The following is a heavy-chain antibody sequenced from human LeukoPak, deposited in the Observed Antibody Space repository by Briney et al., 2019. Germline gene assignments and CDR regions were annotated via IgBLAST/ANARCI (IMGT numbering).Heavy chain of an antibody. CDR2: ISYSGST. D-gene: IGHD2-21*02. V-gene: IGHV4-59*01. Sequence: PSETLFLTCTVSGDSITNYYWNWIRQPPGKGLEWIGYISYSGSTKYSPSLKSRVTISVDTSKNQFSLKLSSVTAADTAVYYCARDRDERAFDIWGQGTMVTVSS. J-gene: IGHJ3*02. CDR3: ARDRDERAFDI. CDR1: GDSITNYY.